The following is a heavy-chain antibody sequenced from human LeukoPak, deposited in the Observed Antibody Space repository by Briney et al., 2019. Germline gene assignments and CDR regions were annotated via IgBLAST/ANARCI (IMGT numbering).Heavy chain of an antibody. D-gene: IGHD3-22*01. V-gene: IGHV4-59*12. J-gene: IGHJ5*02. CDR2: IYYSGST. CDR3: ASNNYYDSSGYYPA. CDR1: GGSISSYY. Sequence: SQTLSLTCTVSGGSISSYYWSWIRQPPGKGLEWIGYIYYSGSTNYNPSLKSRVTMSVDTSKNQFSLKLSSVTAADTAVYYCASNNYYDSSGYYPAWGQGTLVTVSS.